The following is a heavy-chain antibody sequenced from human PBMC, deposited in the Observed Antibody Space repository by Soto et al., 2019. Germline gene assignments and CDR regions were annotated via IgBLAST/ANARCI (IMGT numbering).Heavy chain of an antibody. J-gene: IGHJ4*02. CDR1: GFTLSTYT. CDR3: AKLSRSSGWQGPAY. D-gene: IGHD6-19*01. Sequence: VQLLESGGGLVQPGGSLRLSCAASGFTLSTYTMSWVRQAPGKGLEWVSEISASGGTTYYADSVKGRFTSSRDNSENTLNLQMNSLRAENTALYYCAKLSRSSGWQGPAYLGQGTLVTVSS. CDR2: ISASGGTT. V-gene: IGHV3-23*01.